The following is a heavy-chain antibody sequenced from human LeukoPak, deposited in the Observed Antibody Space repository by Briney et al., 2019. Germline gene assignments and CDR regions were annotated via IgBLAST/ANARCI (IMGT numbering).Heavy chain of an antibody. V-gene: IGHV4-59*08. CDR2: IYYSGST. CDR1: VGSISSYY. CDR3: ARHVDYEPFFDY. J-gene: IGHJ4*02. Sequence: SDTLSLTCTVSVGSISSYYWSWIRQPPGKGLEWIAYIYYSGSTNYNPSLKSRVTISVDTSKNQFSLKLNSVTAADTAVYSCARHVDYEPFFDYWGQGILVTVSS. D-gene: IGHD4-17*01.